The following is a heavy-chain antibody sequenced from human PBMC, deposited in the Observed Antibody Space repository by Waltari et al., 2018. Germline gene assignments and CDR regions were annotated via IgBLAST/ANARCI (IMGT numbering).Heavy chain of an antibody. CDR1: GGSFSGYY. CDR2: INQGGST. D-gene: IGHD3-16*01. J-gene: IGHJ4*02. CDR3: VRHVGGSRGIDY. Sequence: QVLLQPGGARLLKPSETLSLTCGVSGGSFSGYYWSWIRQPPGKGLQWIGEINQGGSTKYNPSLNSRVTISVDTSNSQFSLKLTSVTAADTAVYYCVRHVGGSRGIDYWGQGTLITVSS. V-gene: IGHV4-34*01.